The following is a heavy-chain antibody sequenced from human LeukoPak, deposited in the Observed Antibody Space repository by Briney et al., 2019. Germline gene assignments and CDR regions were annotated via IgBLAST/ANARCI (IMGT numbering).Heavy chain of an antibody. CDR2: ISYSGNT. Sequence: SETLSLTCTVSGGSVSSDNYYWSWIRQPPGKGLEWIGYISYSGNTNYNPSLNSRVTISLDTSTNQFSLKLRSVTAADTAVYYCARPPYGGVDYWGQGTLVTVSS. CDR3: ARPPYGGVDY. J-gene: IGHJ4*02. CDR1: GGSVSSDNYY. D-gene: IGHD4-23*01. V-gene: IGHV4-61*01.